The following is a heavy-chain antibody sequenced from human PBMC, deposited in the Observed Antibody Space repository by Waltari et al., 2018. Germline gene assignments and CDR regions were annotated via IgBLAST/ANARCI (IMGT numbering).Heavy chain of an antibody. Sequence: QVQLVQSGAEVKKPGASVKVSCQVSGYTLTELSMHWVRQAPGKGLEWMGGFDPEDGETIYAQKFQGRVTMTEDTSTDTAYMELSSLRSEDTAVYYCATALPGSGYSSGWFDPWGQGTLVTVSS. D-gene: IGHD3-22*01. CDR1: GYTLTELS. CDR3: ATALPGSGYSSGWFDP. V-gene: IGHV1-24*01. J-gene: IGHJ5*02. CDR2: FDPEDGET.